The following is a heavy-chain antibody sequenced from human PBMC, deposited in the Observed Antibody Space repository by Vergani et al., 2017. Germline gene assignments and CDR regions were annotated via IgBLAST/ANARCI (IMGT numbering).Heavy chain of an antibody. D-gene: IGHD6-19*01. V-gene: IGHV3-74*01. CDR2: INSDGSST. Sequence: EVQLVESGGGLVQPGGSLRLSCAASGFTFSSYWMHWVRQAPGKGLVWVSRINSDGSSTSYADSVKGRFTISRDNAKNSLYLQMNSLRAEDTAVYYCARERYSSGWYEFRRYGMDVWGQGSTVTVSS. CDR3: ARERYSSGWYEFRRYGMDV. CDR1: GFTFSSYW. J-gene: IGHJ6*02.